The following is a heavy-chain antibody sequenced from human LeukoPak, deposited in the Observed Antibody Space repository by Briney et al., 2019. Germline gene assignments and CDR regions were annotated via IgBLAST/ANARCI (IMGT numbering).Heavy chain of an antibody. Sequence: ASVKVSCKTSGYTFTSYYMHWVRQAPGQGLEWMGIINPSGVGTSYAQKFQGRVTMTRDMSTSTVYMELSSLRSEDTAVYYCARALIPVGTIGPNDAFDIWGQETMVTVSS. CDR1: GYTFTSYY. CDR3: ARALIPVGTIGPNDAFDI. D-gene: IGHD1-26*01. J-gene: IGHJ3*02. CDR2: INPSGVGT. V-gene: IGHV1-46*01.